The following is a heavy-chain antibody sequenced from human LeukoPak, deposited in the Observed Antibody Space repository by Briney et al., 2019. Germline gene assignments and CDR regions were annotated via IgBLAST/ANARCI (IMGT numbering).Heavy chain of an antibody. CDR1: GGSISSNNW. V-gene: IGHV4-4*02. J-gene: IGHJ2*01. CDR2: LYHSGST. CDR3: ARDDGEPFDL. D-gene: IGHD4-17*01. Sequence: PSGTLSLTCAVSGGSISSNNWWSWVRQSPGKGLEWIGDLYHSGSTNYNPSLKSRLTISVDKSKNQFSLKLTSVTAADTAVYYCARDDGEPFDLWGRGTLVTVSS.